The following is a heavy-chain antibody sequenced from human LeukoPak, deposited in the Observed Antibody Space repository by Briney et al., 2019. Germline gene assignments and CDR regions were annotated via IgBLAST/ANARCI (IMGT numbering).Heavy chain of an antibody. Sequence: GGSLRLPGAAFGFTFNAAWMSWARQVPGKGLKGVAAISHDGSKEYYVDSVKGRFTISRDNAIDSLFLQMNSLRAEDAALYYCAAMSPAFWGQGTLVTVSS. CDR2: ISHDGSKE. J-gene: IGHJ4*02. V-gene: IGHV3-7*01. CDR3: AAMSPAF. D-gene: IGHD2-2*01. CDR1: GFTFNAAW.